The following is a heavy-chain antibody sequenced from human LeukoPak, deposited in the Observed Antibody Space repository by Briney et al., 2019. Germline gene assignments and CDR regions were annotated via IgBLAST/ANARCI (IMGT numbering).Heavy chain of an antibody. V-gene: IGHV3-53*01. CDR2: IYGGGST. CDR3: TRLLPSSHHFFDS. D-gene: IGHD6-6*01. CDR1: GFTVSNDY. J-gene: IGHJ4*02. Sequence: GGSLRLSCAVSGFTVSNDYMSWVRQAPGKGLEWVSVIYGGGSTYYADSVRGRFTISRDNSENTLYPQMDSLRAEDTAVYYCTRLLPSSHHFFDSWGQGTLVTVSS.